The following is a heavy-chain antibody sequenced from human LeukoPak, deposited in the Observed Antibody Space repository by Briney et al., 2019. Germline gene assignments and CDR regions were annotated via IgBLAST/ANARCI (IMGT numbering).Heavy chain of an antibody. D-gene: IGHD2/OR15-2a*01. V-gene: IGHV4-34*01. CDR3: ARGILPFDY. CDR2: VNHSGST. J-gene: IGHJ4*02. Sequence: SETLSLTCAVNGGSFSDYYWSWIRQPPGEGLEWIGKVNHSGSTKYNPSLKSRVTISVDTSKNQFSLKLSPVTAADTAVYYCARGILPFDYWGQGTLVTVSS. CDR1: GGSFSDYY.